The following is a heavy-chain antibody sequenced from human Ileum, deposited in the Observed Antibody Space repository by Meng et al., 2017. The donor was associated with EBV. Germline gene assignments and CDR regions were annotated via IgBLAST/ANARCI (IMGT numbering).Heavy chain of an antibody. Sequence: QLQRKVSGPELVKPSETLSLTCTGFGGSISSSSYYWAWIRQPPGEGLEWIGSVVYSGTTYYTSSLKSRVSISVDTYKNQFSLKLSSVTAADTAVYYCARHHHSPTFDYWGQGTLVTVSS. CDR2: VVYSGTT. CDR3: ARHHHSPTFDY. J-gene: IGHJ4*02. V-gene: IGHV4-39*01. D-gene: IGHD1-14*01. CDR1: GGSISSSSYY.